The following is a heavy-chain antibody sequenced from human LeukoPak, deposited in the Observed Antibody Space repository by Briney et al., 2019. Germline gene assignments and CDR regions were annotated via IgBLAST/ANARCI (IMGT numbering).Heavy chain of an antibody. V-gene: IGHV1-69*13. J-gene: IGHJ4*02. Sequence: SVKVSCKASGGTFSSYAISWVRQAPGQGLEWMGGIIPIFGPANYAQKFQGRVTITADESTSTAYMELSSLRSEDTAVYYCAIPNYDILTGPDLYYFDYWGQGTLVTVSS. CDR1: GGTFSSYA. CDR3: AIPNYDILTGPDLYYFDY. CDR2: IIPIFGPA. D-gene: IGHD3-9*01.